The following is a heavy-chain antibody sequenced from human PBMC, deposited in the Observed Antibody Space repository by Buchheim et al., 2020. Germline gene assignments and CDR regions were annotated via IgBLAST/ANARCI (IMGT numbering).Heavy chain of an antibody. CDR3: ASKKGTDYDFWSGYYTTQTYYGMDV. CDR1: GGTFSSYA. D-gene: IGHD3-3*01. Sequence: QVQLVQSGAEVKKPGSSVKVSCKASGGTFSSYAISWVRQAPGQGLEWMGGIIPIFGTANYAQKFQGRVTITADESTSTAYMELSSLRSEDTAVYYCASKKGTDYDFWSGYYTTQTYYGMDVWGQGTT. CDR2: IIPIFGTA. V-gene: IGHV1-69*01. J-gene: IGHJ6*02.